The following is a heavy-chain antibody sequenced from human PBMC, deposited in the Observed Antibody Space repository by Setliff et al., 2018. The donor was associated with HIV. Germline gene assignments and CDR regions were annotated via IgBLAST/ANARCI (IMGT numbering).Heavy chain of an antibody. Sequence: SVKVSCKASGGTFSSYTISWVRQAPGQGLEWMGGIIPILGITNYAQNFQGRVTITPDKSTSTAYMELSGLRSGDTAVYYCAIDVTGGWLRPMPDYWGQGALVTV. CDR2: IIPILGIT. CDR1: GGTFSSYT. CDR3: AIDVTGGWLRPMPDY. J-gene: IGHJ4*02. V-gene: IGHV1-69*10. D-gene: IGHD2-2*01.